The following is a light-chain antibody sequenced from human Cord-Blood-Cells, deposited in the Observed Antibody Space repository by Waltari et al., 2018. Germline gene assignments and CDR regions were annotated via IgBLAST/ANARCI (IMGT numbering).Light chain of an antibody. CDR3: CSYAGSYNWV. CDR2: DVS. V-gene: IGLV2-11*01. CDR1: SSDVGGDHY. J-gene: IGLJ3*02. Sequence: QSALTQPRSVSGSPGQSVTISCTGTSSDVGGDHYVSWYQQHPGKAPKLMIYDVSKRPSGVPDRFSGSKSGNTASLTISGLRAEDEADYYCCSYAGSYNWVFGGGTKLTVL.